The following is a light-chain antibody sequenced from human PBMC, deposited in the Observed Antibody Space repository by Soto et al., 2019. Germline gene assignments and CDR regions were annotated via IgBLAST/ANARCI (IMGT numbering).Light chain of an antibody. Sequence: AIRMTQSPFSLSASVGDRVTITCWASQGISSYLAWYQQKPATAPKLCIYYASSLQSVVPSRFSGSGSGTDYTLTISSLQPEDVATYYCQQYYSTPPGTFGGGTKVEIK. J-gene: IGKJ4*01. V-gene: IGKV1D-43*01. CDR2: YAS. CDR3: QQYYSTPPGT. CDR1: QGISSY.